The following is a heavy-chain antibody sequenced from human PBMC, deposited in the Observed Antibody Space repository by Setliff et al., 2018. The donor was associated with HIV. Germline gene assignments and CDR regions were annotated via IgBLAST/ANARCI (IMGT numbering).Heavy chain of an antibody. J-gene: IGHJ5*02. V-gene: IGHV4-4*07. CDR1: GGSISGYF. D-gene: IGHD7-27*01. Sequence: SETLSLTCNVSGGSISGYFWTWIRQPAGKGLEWIGRIYTSGSTNYNPSLKSRLSLSIDTSKNHFSLRLTSVTAADTAVYYCARDLPELTGRSFDPWGQGIQVTVSS. CDR2: IYTSGST. CDR3: ARDLPELTGRSFDP.